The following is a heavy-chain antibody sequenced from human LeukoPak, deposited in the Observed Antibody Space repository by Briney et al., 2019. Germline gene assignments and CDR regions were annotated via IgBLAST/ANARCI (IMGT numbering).Heavy chain of an antibody. V-gene: IGHV6-1*01. CDR3: ARGSSGLGGFWDYYFDY. Sequence: PSQTLSLTCAISGDSVSSNNAVWAWTRQSPPTGLEWLGRTYYRSQWHSDYAVSVRSRININSDTSKNQFSLQLSSVAPEDTAVYYCARGSSGLGGFWDYYFDYWGRGTLVTVSS. J-gene: IGHJ4*02. CDR1: GDSVSSNNAV. CDR2: TYYRSQWHS. D-gene: IGHD3/OR15-3a*01.